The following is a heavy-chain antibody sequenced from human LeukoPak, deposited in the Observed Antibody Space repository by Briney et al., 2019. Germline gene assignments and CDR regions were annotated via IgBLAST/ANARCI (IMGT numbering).Heavy chain of an antibody. CDR1: GFSFSGYA. CDR3: ARDSWLVRLWSFPDY. CDR2: ISSDGSDE. D-gene: IGHD4/OR15-4a*01. Sequence: PGRSLRLSCAASGFSFSGYAMHWVRQAPGKGLEWVAVISSDGSDEYYTDSVKGRFTISRDNSKTTLFLQMNSLRTEDTAVYYCARDSWLVRLWSFPDYWGQGTLVTVSS. V-gene: IGHV3-30-3*01. J-gene: IGHJ4*02.